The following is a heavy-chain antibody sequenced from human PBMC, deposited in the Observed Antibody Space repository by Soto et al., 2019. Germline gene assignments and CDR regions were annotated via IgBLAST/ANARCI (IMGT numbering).Heavy chain of an antibody. CDR1: GFTFSSYA. V-gene: IGHV3-23*01. D-gene: IGHD3-3*01. CDR2: ISGSGGST. Sequence: EVQLLESGGGLVQPGGSLRLSCAASGFTFSSYAMSWVRQAPGKGLEWVSAISGSGGSTYYADSVKGRFTISRDNSNNTLYLQMNSLRAEDTAVYYCAKDLLTPEEFWSGYSNYYYYYYMDVWGKGTTVTVSS. J-gene: IGHJ6*03. CDR3: AKDLLTPEEFWSGYSNYYYYYYMDV.